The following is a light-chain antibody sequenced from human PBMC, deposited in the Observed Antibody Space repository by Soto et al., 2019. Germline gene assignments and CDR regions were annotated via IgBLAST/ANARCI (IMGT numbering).Light chain of an antibody. CDR3: QQYNNWPPIT. CDR1: QSVGNN. Sequence: EIVLTQSPATLSLSPGERATLSCRASQSVGNNLAWYQQRPGQAPRLLIYDTSTRATGIPARFSGSGSGTEFTLTISSLQSEDFAVYYCQQYNNWPPITFGQGTRLEIK. V-gene: IGKV3-15*01. CDR2: DTS. J-gene: IGKJ5*01.